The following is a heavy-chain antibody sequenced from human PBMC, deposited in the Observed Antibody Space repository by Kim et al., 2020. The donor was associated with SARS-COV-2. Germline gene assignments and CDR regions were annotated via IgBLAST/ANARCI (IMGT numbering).Heavy chain of an antibody. J-gene: IGHJ6*02. CDR1: GFTFSSYA. V-gene: IGHV3-23*01. CDR3: AKDDCSGGSCYFEHYYGMDV. CDR2: ISGSGGST. Sequence: GGSLRLSCAASGFTFSSYAMSWVRQAPGKGLEWVSAISGSGGSTYYADSVKGRFTISRDNSKNTLYLQMNSLRAEDTAVYYCAKDDCSGGSCYFEHYYGMDVWGQGTTVTVSS. D-gene: IGHD2-15*01.